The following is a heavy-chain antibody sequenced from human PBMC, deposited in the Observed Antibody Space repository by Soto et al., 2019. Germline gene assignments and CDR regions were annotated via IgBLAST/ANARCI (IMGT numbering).Heavy chain of an antibody. J-gene: IGHJ3*01. V-gene: IGHV4-4*02. D-gene: IGHD3-9*01. CDR2: ISHSGTP. CDR1: GGSISSSHW. Sequence: QVQLQESGPGLVKPSGTLSLTCAVSGGSISSSHWGTGVRQSPGKGLEYIGEISHSGTPNSNPSLKRRVTLAVDKSKNHFSLTLTSVTAADTAVYYCARVVLTITRGAFDAWGQGTLVIVSS. CDR3: ARVVLTITRGAFDA.